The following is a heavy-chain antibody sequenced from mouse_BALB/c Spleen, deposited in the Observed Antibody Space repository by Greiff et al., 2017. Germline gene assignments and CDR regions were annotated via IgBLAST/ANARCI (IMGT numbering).Heavy chain of an antibody. CDR3: ARYRYSSSYDYAMDD. D-gene: IGHD1-1*01. CDR2: INPSNGRT. Sequence: QVQLQQPGAELVKPGASVKLSCKASGYTFTSYWMHWVKQRPGQGLEWIGEINPSNGRTNYNEKFKSKATLTVDKSSSTAYMQLSSLTSEDSAVYYYARYRYSSSYDYAMDDWGQGTSVTVSS. J-gene: IGHJ4*01. V-gene: IGHV1S81*02. CDR1: GYTFTSYW.